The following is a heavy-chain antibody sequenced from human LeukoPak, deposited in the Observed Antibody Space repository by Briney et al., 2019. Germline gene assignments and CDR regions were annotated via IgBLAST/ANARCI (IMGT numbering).Heavy chain of an antibody. Sequence: PGGSLRLSCAASGFTVSNNDMNWVRQAPGKGLEWVSGIYIGGRTISADSVKGRFTISRDNSKNTLYLQMNSLRAEDTAVYYCAKSASGYYDSSGYYVPDDAFDIWGQGTMVTVSS. CDR2: IYIGGRT. CDR1: GFTVSNND. V-gene: IGHV3-53*01. CDR3: AKSASGYYDSSGYYVPDDAFDI. J-gene: IGHJ3*02. D-gene: IGHD3-22*01.